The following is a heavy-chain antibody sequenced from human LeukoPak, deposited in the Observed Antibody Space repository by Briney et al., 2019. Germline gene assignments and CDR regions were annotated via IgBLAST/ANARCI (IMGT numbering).Heavy chain of an antibody. CDR3: ARGYSYGYDYYYYYMDV. J-gene: IGHJ6*03. Sequence: PSETLSLTCTVSGGSISSYYWSWIRQPPGKGLEWIGYIYYSGSTNYNPSLKSRVTISVDRSKNQFSLKLSSVTAADTAVYYCARGYSYGYDYYYYYMDVWGKGTTVTVSS. V-gene: IGHV4-59*01. CDR1: GGSISSYY. D-gene: IGHD5-18*01. CDR2: IYYSGST.